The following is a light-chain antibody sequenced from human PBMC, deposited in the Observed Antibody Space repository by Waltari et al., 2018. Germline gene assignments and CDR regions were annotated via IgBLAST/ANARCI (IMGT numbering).Light chain of an antibody. CDR1: HGISKY. J-gene: IGKJ1*01. V-gene: IGKV3-20*01. CDR2: HAS. Sequence: DIVLTQSPGTLSLSSGERATLSCRTSHGISKYLAWYQQKPGQAPRLLIYHASSRATGIPDRFSGRGSGTDFSLTISILEPDDFAVYYCQHYESIPVTFGQGTKVEIK. CDR3: QHYESIPVT.